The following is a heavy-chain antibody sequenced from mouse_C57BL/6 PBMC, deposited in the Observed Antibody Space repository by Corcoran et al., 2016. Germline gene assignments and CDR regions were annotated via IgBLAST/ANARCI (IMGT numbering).Heavy chain of an antibody. Sequence: QIQLVQSGPELKKPGETVKISCKASGYTFTTYGMSWVKQAPGKGLKWMGWINTYSGVPTYADDFKGRFAFSLETSASTAYLQINNLKNEDTATYFCARRRGVDLGLFAYWGQGTLVTVSA. CDR3: ARRRGVDLGLFAY. D-gene: IGHD1-1*01. J-gene: IGHJ3*01. CDR2: INTYSGVP. CDR1: GYTFTTYG. V-gene: IGHV9-3*01.